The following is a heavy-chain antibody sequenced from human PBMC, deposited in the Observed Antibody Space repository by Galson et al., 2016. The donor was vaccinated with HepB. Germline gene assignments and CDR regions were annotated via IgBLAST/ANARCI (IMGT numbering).Heavy chain of an antibody. Sequence: SLRLSCAASGFTFSNNGMHWVRQAPGKGLEWVAVIWYDGGIKYYADSVKGRFTISRDNSKDTLYLQMNSLSAADTAVYYCARGPYSRGWFYFDYWGQGTLVTVSS. J-gene: IGHJ4*02. CDR3: ARGPYSRGWFYFDY. CDR1: GFTFSNNG. V-gene: IGHV3-33*01. CDR2: IWYDGGIK. D-gene: IGHD6-19*01.